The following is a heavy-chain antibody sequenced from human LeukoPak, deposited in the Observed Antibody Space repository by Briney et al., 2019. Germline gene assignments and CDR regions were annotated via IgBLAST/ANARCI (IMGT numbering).Heavy chain of an antibody. CDR3: ARDYYDSSGYYPWGY. CDR1: GGSISSYY. V-gene: IGHV4-4*07. J-gene: IGHJ4*02. D-gene: IGHD3-22*01. Sequence: SETLSLTCTASGGSISSYYWSWIRQPAGKGLEWIGRIYTSGSTNYNPSLKSRVTMSVDTSKNQFSLKLSSVTAADTAVYYCARDYYDSSGYYPWGYWGQGTLVTVSS. CDR2: IYTSGST.